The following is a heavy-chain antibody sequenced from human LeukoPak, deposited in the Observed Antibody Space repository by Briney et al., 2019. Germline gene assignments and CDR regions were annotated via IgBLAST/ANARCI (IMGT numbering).Heavy chain of an antibody. CDR2: INHSGST. CDR1: GGSFSDYY. Sequence: SETLSLTCAVYGGSFSDYYWSWIRQPPGKGLEWIGEINHSGSTNYNPSLKSRVTISVDTSKNQFSLRLSSVTAADTAVYYCAIMWSGAFDPWGQGTLVTVSS. J-gene: IGHJ5*02. V-gene: IGHV4-34*01. D-gene: IGHD2-21*01. CDR3: AIMWSGAFDP.